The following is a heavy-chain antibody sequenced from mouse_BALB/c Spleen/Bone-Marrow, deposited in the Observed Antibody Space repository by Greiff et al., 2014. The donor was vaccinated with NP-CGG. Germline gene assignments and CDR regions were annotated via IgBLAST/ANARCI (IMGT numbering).Heavy chain of an antibody. D-gene: IGHD1-1*01. CDR2: ISNGGGST. CDR1: GFTFSSYT. Sequence: EVQLVESGGGLVQPGGSLKLSGAASGFTFSSYTMSWVRQTPEKRLEWVAYISNGGGSTYYPDTVKGRFTISRDNAKNTLYLQMSSLKSEDTAMYYCARHGGSRGYYFDYWGQGTTLTVSS. V-gene: IGHV5-12-2*01. J-gene: IGHJ2*01. CDR3: ARHGGSRGYYFDY.